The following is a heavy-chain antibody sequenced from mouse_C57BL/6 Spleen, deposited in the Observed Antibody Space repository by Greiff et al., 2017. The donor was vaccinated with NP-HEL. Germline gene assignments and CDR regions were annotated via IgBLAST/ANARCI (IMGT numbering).Heavy chain of an antibody. CDR3: ARGGSNYYFDY. Sequence: VQLQQSGAELARPGASVKMSCKASGYTFTSYTMHWVKQRPGQGLEWIGYINPSSGYTKYNQKFKDKATLTADKSSSTAYMQLSSLTSDDSAVYYCARGGSNYYFDYWGQGTTLTVSS. V-gene: IGHV1-4*01. CDR2: INPSSGYT. D-gene: IGHD2-5*01. J-gene: IGHJ2*01. CDR1: GYTFTSYT.